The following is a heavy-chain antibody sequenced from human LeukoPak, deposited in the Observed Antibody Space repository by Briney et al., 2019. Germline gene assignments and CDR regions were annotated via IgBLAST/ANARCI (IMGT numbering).Heavy chain of an antibody. Sequence: PGGSLRLSCAASGFTFSDYYMSWIRQAPGKGLEWISYIHSRGSTTYYADSVKGRFTISRDNSKNTLYLQMNSLRAEDTAVYYCAKASYSYGYLLGAFDIWGQGTMVTVSS. D-gene: IGHD5-18*01. CDR1: GFTFSDYY. CDR2: IHSRGSTT. J-gene: IGHJ3*02. CDR3: AKASYSYGYLLGAFDI. V-gene: IGHV3-11*01.